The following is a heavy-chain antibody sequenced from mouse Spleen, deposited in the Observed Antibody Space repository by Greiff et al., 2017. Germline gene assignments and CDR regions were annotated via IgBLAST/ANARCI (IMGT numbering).Heavy chain of an antibody. CDR1: GYAFSSSW. V-gene: IGHV1-82*01. J-gene: IGHJ2*01. Sequence: QVQLQQSGPELVKPGASVKISCKASGYAFSSSWMNWVKQRPGKGLEWIGRIYPGDGDTNYNGKFKGKATLTVDKPSSTAYMQLSSLTSEDSAVYYCARTPNWDYFDYWGQGTTLTVSS. CDR2: IYPGDGDT. CDR3: ARTPNWDYFDY. D-gene: IGHD4-1*01.